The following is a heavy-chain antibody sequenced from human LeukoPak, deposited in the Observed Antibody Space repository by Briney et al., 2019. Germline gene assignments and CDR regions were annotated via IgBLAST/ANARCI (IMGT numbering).Heavy chain of an antibody. CDR2: FDPEDGET. J-gene: IGHJ4*02. CDR3: ATGVVVAAKSGFDY. D-gene: IGHD2-15*01. CDR1: GYTLTELS. V-gene: IGHV1-24*01. Sequence: ASVKVSCKVSGYTLTELSMHWVRQDPGKGLEWMGGFDPEDGETIYAQRFQCRVTMTEDTSTDTAYMELSRLRSEDTAVYYCATGVVVAAKSGFDYWGQGTLVTVSS.